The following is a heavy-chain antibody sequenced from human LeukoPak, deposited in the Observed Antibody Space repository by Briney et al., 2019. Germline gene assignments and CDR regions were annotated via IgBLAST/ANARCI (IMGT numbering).Heavy chain of an antibody. D-gene: IGHD2-21*01. CDR1: GFTFSNAY. V-gene: IGHV3-15*07. CDR2: IEPKTDGETT. Sequence: GGSLRLSCAASGFTFSNAYMNWVRQAPGKGLEWVGRIEPKTDGETTEYAAPVKGRFSISRDDSKNMLYLQMNSLKTEDTAVYYCITPLPYSAQGGQGTLVTVSS. J-gene: IGHJ4*02. CDR3: ITPLPYSAQ.